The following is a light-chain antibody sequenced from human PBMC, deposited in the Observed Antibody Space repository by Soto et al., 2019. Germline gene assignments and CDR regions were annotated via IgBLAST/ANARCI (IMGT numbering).Light chain of an antibody. J-gene: IGLJ1*01. CDR2: EVS. V-gene: IGLV2-14*01. CDR1: SSDIGNYNY. CDR3: SSYPTRSTPYV. Sequence: QSALTQPASVSGSPGQSITLSCTGTSSDIGNYNYVSWYQQHPGKAPKLIIYEVSDRPSGVSNRFSGSKSGNTASLTISGLQAEDEADYFCSSYPTRSTPYVVGTGTKLTVL.